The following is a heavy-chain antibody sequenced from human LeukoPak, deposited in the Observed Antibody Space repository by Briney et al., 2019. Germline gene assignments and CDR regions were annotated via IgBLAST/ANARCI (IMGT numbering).Heavy chain of an antibody. CDR3: ARDQGYGVIDY. CDR2: ISSSSSTI. Sequence: GGSLRLSCAASGCTFSSYSMNWVRQAPGKGLEWVSYISSSSSTIYYADSVKGRFTISRDNAKNSLYLQMNSLRAEDTAVYYCARDQGYGVIDYSGQGTLVTVSS. CDR1: GCTFSSYS. V-gene: IGHV3-48*01. D-gene: IGHD5-12*01. J-gene: IGHJ4*02.